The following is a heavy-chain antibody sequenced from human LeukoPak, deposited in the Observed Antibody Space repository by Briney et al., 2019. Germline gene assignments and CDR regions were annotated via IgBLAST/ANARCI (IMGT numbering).Heavy chain of an antibody. Sequence: SETLSLTCTVSGGSISSYYWSWIRQPAGKGLEWIGRIYTSGSTNYSPSLKSRVTMSVDTSKNQFSLKLSSVTAADTAVYYCARDRGSSLIHHPNWFDPWGQGTLVTVSS. CDR1: GGSISSYY. CDR3: ARDRGSSLIHHPNWFDP. CDR2: IYTSGST. D-gene: IGHD6-13*01. J-gene: IGHJ5*02. V-gene: IGHV4-4*07.